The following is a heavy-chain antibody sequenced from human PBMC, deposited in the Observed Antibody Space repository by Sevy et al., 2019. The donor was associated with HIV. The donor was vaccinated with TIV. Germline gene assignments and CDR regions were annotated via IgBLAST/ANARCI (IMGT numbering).Heavy chain of an antibody. V-gene: IGHV4-59*01. Sequence: SETLSLTCTVSGGPISSYYWSWLRQPPGKGLQYIGYIHYTGSSNYNPSLKSRVTISLDTSKNQFCLKLTSVTAADTAVHYCARAPPVRSGDDSLNWFDPWGQGTLVTVS. D-gene: IGHD5-12*01. CDR3: ARAPPVRSGDDSLNWFDP. CDR2: IHYTGSS. CDR1: GGPISSYY. J-gene: IGHJ5*02.